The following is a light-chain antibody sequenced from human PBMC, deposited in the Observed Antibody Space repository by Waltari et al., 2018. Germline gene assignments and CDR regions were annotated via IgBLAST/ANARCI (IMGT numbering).Light chain of an antibody. Sequence: QSALTQPPSVSGSPGQSVTISCTETSTDVGSYNRFSWYQQSPGTAPKLIIYEVTHRPSGVPDRFSGSKSGNTASLTISGLQAEDEADYYCSSYTSSSTVVFGGGTKLTVL. CDR3: SSYTSSSTVV. CDR2: EVT. CDR1: STDVGSYNR. V-gene: IGLV2-18*02. J-gene: IGLJ3*02.